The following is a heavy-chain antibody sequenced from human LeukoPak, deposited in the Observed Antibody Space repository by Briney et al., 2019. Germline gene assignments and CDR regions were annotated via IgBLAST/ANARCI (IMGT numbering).Heavy chain of an antibody. CDR2: ISYDGSNK. Sequence: GRSLRLSCAASGFTISSYAMHWVRQAPGKGLEWVAVISYDGSNKYYADSVKGRFTISRDNSKNTLYLQMNSLRAEDTAVYYCARGENYYGSGSYRWFDPWGQGTLVTVSS. CDR1: GFTISSYA. CDR3: ARGENYYGSGSYRWFDP. V-gene: IGHV3-30*01. D-gene: IGHD3-10*01. J-gene: IGHJ5*02.